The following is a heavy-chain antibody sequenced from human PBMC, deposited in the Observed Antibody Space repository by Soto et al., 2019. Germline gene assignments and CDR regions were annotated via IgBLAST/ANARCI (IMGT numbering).Heavy chain of an antibody. D-gene: IGHD3-3*01. V-gene: IGHV5-51*01. J-gene: IGHJ4*02. CDR2: IYPGSSEI. CDR3: APYYNYWKI. Sequence: EVQLVQSGAEVKKPGESLRISCKASGYNFARSSIGWVRQMPGKGLEWVAIIYPGSSEITYSPSFQGRVIISADMSISTAYLQWSSLKASNTAIYYCAPYYNYWKIWCQGTLVSVSS. CDR1: GYNFARSS.